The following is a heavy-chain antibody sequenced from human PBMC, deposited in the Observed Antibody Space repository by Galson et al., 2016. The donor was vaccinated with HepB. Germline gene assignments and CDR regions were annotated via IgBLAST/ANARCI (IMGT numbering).Heavy chain of an antibody. V-gene: IGHV4-34*01. Sequence: TLSLTCAVYGGSFSDYYWSWIRQPPGKGLEWIGEINHSGTINYNPSHKSRVTISVDTSKNPFSLNLSPVTAADTAVYYCATGPPPKRLDSWGQGILVTVSS. CDR3: ATGPPPKRLDS. J-gene: IGHJ5*01. CDR1: GGSFSDYY. CDR2: INHSGTI.